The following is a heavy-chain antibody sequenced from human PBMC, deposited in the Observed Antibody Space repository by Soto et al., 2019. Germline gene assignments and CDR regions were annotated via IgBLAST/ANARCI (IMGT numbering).Heavy chain of an antibody. Sequence: SETLSLTCAVSGFFISSGNYWGWIRKPPGKGLEWIGSIFHGGNTYYNPSLKSRVTISVDVSKNQFSLKLNSVTAADTAVYYCARARWYDAFDVWGQGTVVTVSS. D-gene: IGHD2-15*01. CDR2: IFHGGNT. V-gene: IGHV4-38-2*01. CDR1: GFFISSGNY. J-gene: IGHJ3*01. CDR3: ARARWYDAFDV.